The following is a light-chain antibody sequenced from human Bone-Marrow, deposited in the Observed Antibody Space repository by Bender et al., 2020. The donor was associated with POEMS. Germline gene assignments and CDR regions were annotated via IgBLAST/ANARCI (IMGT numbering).Light chain of an antibody. Sequence: QSVLTQPPSASGTPGQRVTISCSGSSSNIGINTVNWYQQLPGTAPKVLIYSNNQRPSGVPERLSTYKLGASASLAITRLQAEDGSDYYCQSYDNGLGGWVFGGGTKLTVL. CDR3: QSYDNGLGGWV. J-gene: IGLJ3*02. CDR2: SNN. V-gene: IGLV1-44*01. CDR1: SSNIGINT.